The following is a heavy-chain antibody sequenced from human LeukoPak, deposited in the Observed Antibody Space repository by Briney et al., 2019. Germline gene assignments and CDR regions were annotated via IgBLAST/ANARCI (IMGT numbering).Heavy chain of an antibody. CDR3: ARGATDY. CDR2: IYYSGST. D-gene: IGHD1-26*01. CDR1: GGSISSSSYY. J-gene: IGHJ4*02. Sequence: SETLSLTCTVSGGSISSSSYYWGWIRQPPGKGLEWIGSIYYSGSTYYNPSLKSRVTISVDTSKNQFSLKLSSVTAADTAVYYCARGATDYWGQGTLITVSS. V-gene: IGHV4-39*01.